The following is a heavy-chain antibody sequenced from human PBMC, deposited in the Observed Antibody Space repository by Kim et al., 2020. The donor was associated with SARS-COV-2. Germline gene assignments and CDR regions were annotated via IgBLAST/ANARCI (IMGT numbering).Heavy chain of an antibody. CDR3: ARDQGPAAVLSDGMDV. J-gene: IGHJ6*02. D-gene: IGHD6-13*01. Sequence: ASVKVSCKASGYTFTSYYMHWVRQAPGQGLEWMGIINPSGGSTSYAQKFQGRVTMTRDTSTSTVYMELSSLRSEDTAVYYCARDQGPAAVLSDGMDVWGQGTTVTVS. CDR1: GYTFTSYY. CDR2: INPSGGST. V-gene: IGHV1-46*01.